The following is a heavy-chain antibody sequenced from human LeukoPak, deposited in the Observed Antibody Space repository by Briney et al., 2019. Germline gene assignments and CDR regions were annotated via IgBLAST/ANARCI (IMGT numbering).Heavy chain of an antibody. D-gene: IGHD4-11*01. CDR1: GFTFSTYS. CDR2: TTSGGSGI. J-gene: IGHJ3*02. Sequence: GESLRLSCAASGFTFSTYSMNWVRQAPGKGLEWVSSTTSGGSGIKYADSMKGRVTISRDNAMNSLYLQMNGLRVEDTAVYYCAREKDYTRDAFDIWGQGTVVTVSS. CDR3: AREKDYTRDAFDI. V-gene: IGHV3-21*06.